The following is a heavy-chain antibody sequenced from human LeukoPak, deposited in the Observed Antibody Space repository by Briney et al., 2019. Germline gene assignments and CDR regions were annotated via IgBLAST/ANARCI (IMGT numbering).Heavy chain of an antibody. Sequence: KSSEPLSLTCAVSGDSVSSSNWWSWLRQPPGKGLEWIGEIHRSESTNYNPSLKSRVTISLDGPKNQLSLKMTSVTAADTAVYYCARGLVDTGRSRFDYWGQGTLVTVSS. J-gene: IGHJ4*02. V-gene: IGHV4-4*02. D-gene: IGHD5-12*01. CDR1: GDSVSSSNW. CDR3: ARGLVDTGRSRFDY. CDR2: IHRSEST.